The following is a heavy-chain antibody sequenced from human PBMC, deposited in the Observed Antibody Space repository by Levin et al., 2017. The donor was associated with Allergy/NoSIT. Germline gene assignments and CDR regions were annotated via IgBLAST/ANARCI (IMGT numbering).Heavy chain of an antibody. J-gene: IGHJ2*01. CDR3: ARDLRMVGQQWLDGGFDL. CDR2: IYYSGST. D-gene: IGHD6-19*01. CDR1: GGSISSGGYY. Sequence: SQTLSLTCTVSGGSISSGGYYWSWIRQHPGKGLEWIGYIYYSGSTYYNPSLKSRVTISVDTSKNQFSLKLSSVTAADTAVYYCARDLRMVGQQWLDGGFDLWGRGTLVTVSS. V-gene: IGHV4-31*03.